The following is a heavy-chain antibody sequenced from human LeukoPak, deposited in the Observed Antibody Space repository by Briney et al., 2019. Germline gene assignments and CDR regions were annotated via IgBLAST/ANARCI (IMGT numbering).Heavy chain of an antibody. V-gene: IGHV3-23*01. J-gene: IGHJ4*02. D-gene: IGHD3-22*01. CDR1: GLTFSVYA. Sequence: PGGSLRLFCAASGLTFSVYAMRWVRQAPGKGLEWVSTISGSGGDTYYADSVKGRFTISRDNSKNTLYLQMNSLRAEDTAVYYCAKPLMYYYDSSGYYFPFDSWGQGTLVTVSS. CDR3: AKPLMYYYDSSGYYFPFDS. CDR2: ISGSGGDT.